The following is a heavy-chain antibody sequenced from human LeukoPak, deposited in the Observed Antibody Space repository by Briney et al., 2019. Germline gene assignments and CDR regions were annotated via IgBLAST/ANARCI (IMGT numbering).Heavy chain of an antibody. V-gene: IGHV1-2*02. J-gene: IGHJ6*03. CDR2: INPNSGGT. CDR1: GYTFTGYY. Sequence: ASVKVSCKASGYTFTGYYMHWVRQAPGQGLEWMGWINPNSGGTNYAQKFQGRVTMTRDTSISTAYMELSRLRSDDTAVYYCARVATDSSSWGYYYYYMDVWGKGTTVTASS. D-gene: IGHD6-13*01. CDR3: ARVATDSSSWGYYYYYMDV.